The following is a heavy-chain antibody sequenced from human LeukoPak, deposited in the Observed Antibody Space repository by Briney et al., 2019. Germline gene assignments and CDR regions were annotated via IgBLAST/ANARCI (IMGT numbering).Heavy chain of an antibody. CDR2: ISAYNGNT. D-gene: IGHD2-15*01. J-gene: IGHJ5*02. V-gene: IGHV1-18*01. CDR1: GYTFTSYG. CDR3: ARGYEVVVAATLSVGWFDP. Sequence: ASVRVSCKASGYTFTSYGISWVRQAPGQGLEWMGWISAYNGNTNYAQKLQGRVTMTTDTSTSTAYMELRSLGSDDAAVYYCARGYEVVVAATLSVGWFDPWGQGTLVTVSS.